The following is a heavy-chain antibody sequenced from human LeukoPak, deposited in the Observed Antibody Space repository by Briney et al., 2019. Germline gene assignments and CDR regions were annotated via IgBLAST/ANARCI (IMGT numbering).Heavy chain of an antibody. D-gene: IGHD3-10*01. CDR2: INPSAGST. V-gene: IGHV1-46*04. CDR1: GYTFTSYY. Sequence: RASVKVPCKASGYTFTSYYMHWVRQAPGQGLEWMGKINPSAGSTTYAQKLQGRVTMTRDMSTSTVYMELSSLRSEDTAVYYCARDAEYYGSGSSSFDYWGQGTLVTVSS. CDR3: ARDAEYYGSGSSSFDY. J-gene: IGHJ4*02.